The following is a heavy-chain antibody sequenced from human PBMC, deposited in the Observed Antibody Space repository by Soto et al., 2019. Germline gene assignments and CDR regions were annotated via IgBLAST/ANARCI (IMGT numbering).Heavy chain of an antibody. V-gene: IGHV4-59*01. CDR3: ARGIYGDDY. CDR1: GGSISSYY. D-gene: IGHD4-17*01. Sequence: SETLSLTCTVSGGSISSYYWSWIRQPPGKGLEWIGYIFYSGTTDYNPSLKSRVTISVDTSRNQFSLKLRSVTAADTAVYYCARGIYGDDYWGQGTLVTVS. J-gene: IGHJ4*02. CDR2: IFYSGTT.